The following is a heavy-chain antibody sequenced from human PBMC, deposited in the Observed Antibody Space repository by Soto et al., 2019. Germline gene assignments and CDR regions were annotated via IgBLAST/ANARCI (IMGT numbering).Heavy chain of an antibody. CDR2: SFHTGGT. Sequence: SETLSLTCAVSGGSISSGGYFWSWVRQPPGKGLEWIGYSFHTGGTHYNPSLKSRVTMSVDTSKNQFSLRLSSVTAADTAIYYCATRITVFGLLIPPFDPWGQGTQVTVSS. D-gene: IGHD3-3*01. CDR1: GGSISSGGYF. J-gene: IGHJ5*02. V-gene: IGHV4-30-2*02. CDR3: ATRITVFGLLIPPFDP.